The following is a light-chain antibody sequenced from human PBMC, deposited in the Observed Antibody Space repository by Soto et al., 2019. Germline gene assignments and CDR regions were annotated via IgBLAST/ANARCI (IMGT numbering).Light chain of an antibody. J-gene: IGKJ4*01. V-gene: IGKV3-11*01. CDR2: DSS. Sequence: EIVLSQSPATLSLPPGERATLYFRASQSVTKYLAWYQQKPGQAPRLLIYDSSNRATGIPARFSGSGSGTDFTLTISSLESEDSGVYYCQQRYNWLTFGGGTKVDI. CDR3: QQRYNWLT. CDR1: QSVTKY.